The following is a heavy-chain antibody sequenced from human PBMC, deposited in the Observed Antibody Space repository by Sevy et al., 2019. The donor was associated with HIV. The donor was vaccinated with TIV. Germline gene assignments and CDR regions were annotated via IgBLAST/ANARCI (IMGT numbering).Heavy chain of an antibody. V-gene: IGHV3-23*01. CDR1: GFTFSSYA. J-gene: IGHJ4*02. D-gene: IGHD3-16*02. CDR3: AKDPYDYVWGSYRPPDY. CDR2: ISGSGGST. Sequence: GGSLRLSCAASGFTFSSYAMSWVRQAPGKGLEWVSAISGSGGSTYYADSVKGLFTISRDNSKNTLYLQMNSLRAEDTAVYYCAKDPYDYVWGSYRPPDYWGQGTLVTVSS.